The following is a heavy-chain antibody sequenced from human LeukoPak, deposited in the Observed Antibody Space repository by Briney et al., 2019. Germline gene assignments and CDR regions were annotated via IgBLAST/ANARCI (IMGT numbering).Heavy chain of an antibody. CDR3: ATTVVIPHYYYYGMDV. D-gene: IGHD4-23*01. CDR1: GFTFSSYS. V-gene: IGHV3-21*01. CDR2: ISSSSSYI. J-gene: IGHJ6*02. Sequence: GGSLRLSCAASGFTFSSYSMNWVRQAPGKGLEWVSSISSSSSYIYYADSVKGRFTISRDNAKNSLYLQMNSLRAEDTAVYYCATTVVIPHYYYYGMDVWGQGTTVTVSS.